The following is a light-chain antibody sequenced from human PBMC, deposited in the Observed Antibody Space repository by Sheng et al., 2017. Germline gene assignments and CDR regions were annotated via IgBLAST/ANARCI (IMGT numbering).Light chain of an antibody. CDR2: GAA. Sequence: DIQMTQSPTSLSASVGDRVTVTCRASQSISNHLNWYQQKRGKAPNLLIYGAASLQSGVPSRFSGSGSGTDFTLTISSLQPEDFATYYCQQSYSTPLTFGGGTRLDIK. CDR1: QSISNH. CDR3: QQSYSTPLT. V-gene: IGKV1-39*01. J-gene: IGKJ4*01.